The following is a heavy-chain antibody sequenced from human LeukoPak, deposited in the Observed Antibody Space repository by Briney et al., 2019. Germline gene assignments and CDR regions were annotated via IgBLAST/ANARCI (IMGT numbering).Heavy chain of an antibody. Sequence: PGGSLRLSCTASGFTFGDYAMSWVRQAPGKGLEWVGFIRSKAYGGTTEYAASVKGRFTISRDDSKSIAYLQMNSLKTEDTAVYYCTRDFLRYYYGSGSYYFDYWGQGTLVTASS. CDR2: IRSKAYGGTT. V-gene: IGHV3-49*04. D-gene: IGHD3-10*01. J-gene: IGHJ4*02. CDR3: TRDFLRYYYGSGSYYFDY. CDR1: GFTFGDYA.